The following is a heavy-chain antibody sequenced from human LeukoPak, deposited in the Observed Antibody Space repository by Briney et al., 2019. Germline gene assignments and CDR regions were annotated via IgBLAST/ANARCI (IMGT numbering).Heavy chain of an antibody. Sequence: GGSLRLSCAASGFTFDDYAMHWVRQAPGKGLEWVSLISGDGGSTYYADSVKGRFTISRDNSKNSLYLQMNSLRTEDTALYYCAKDRGYSGYDLDFHLDYWGQGTLVTVSS. CDR1: GFTFDDYA. V-gene: IGHV3-43*02. J-gene: IGHJ4*02. D-gene: IGHD5-12*01. CDR2: ISGDGGST. CDR3: AKDRGYSGYDLDFHLDY.